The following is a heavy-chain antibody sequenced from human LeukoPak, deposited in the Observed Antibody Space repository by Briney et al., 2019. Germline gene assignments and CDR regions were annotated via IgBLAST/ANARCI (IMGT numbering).Heavy chain of an antibody. CDR3: ARSLRAYYDYVWGSYRFDY. CDR2: IIPIFGTA. D-gene: IGHD3-16*02. J-gene: IGHJ4*02. CDR1: GGTFSSYA. Sequence: SVKVSCKASGGTFSSYAISWVRQAPGQGLEWMGRIIPIFGTANYAQKFQGRVTITTDESTSTAYMELSSLRSEDTAVYYCARSLRAYYDYVWGSYRFDYWGQGTLVTVFS. V-gene: IGHV1-69*05.